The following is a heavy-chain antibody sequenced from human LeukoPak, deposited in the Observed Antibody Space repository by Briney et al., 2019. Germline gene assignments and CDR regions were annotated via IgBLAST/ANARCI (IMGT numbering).Heavy chain of an antibody. CDR2: ISYDGSNR. J-gene: IGHJ4*02. CDR1: GFTFSSYG. Sequence: GGSLRLSCAASGFTFSSYGMHWVRQAPGKGLEWVAVISYDGSNRYYADSAKGRFTISRDNSKNTLYLQVNSLRAEDTAVYYCARGDYYGSGSYRDFDYWGQGTLVTVSS. V-gene: IGHV3-30*19. CDR3: ARGDYYGSGSYRDFDY. D-gene: IGHD3-10*01.